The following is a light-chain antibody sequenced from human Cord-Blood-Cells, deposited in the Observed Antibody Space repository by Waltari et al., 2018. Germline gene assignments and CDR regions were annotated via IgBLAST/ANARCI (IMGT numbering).Light chain of an antibody. CDR1: SGSIASNY. Sequence: NFMLTQPHSVSESPGKKVTISCTRSSGSIASNYVQWYQQRPGSSPTTVIYEDNQIPSGVPDRFSGSIDSSSNSASLTISGLKTEDEADYYCQSYDSSNVVFGGGTKLTVL. V-gene: IGLV6-57*01. CDR2: EDN. CDR3: QSYDSSNVV. J-gene: IGLJ2*01.